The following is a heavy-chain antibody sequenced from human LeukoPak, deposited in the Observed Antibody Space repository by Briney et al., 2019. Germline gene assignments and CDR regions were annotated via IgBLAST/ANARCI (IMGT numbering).Heavy chain of an antibody. CDR2: INPNSGGT. V-gene: IGHV1-2*06. CDR1: GYTFTGYY. Sequence: ASVKVSCKASGYTFTGYYMHWVRQAPGQGLEWMGRINPNSGGTNYVQKFQGRVTMTRDTSISTAYMELSRLRSDDTAVYYCARTIAAAGRRGDYWGQGTLVTVSS. D-gene: IGHD6-13*01. J-gene: IGHJ4*02. CDR3: ARTIAAAGRRGDY.